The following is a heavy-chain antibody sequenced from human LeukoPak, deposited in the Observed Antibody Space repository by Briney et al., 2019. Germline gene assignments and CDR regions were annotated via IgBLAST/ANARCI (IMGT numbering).Heavy chain of an antibody. CDR1: GFTFSSYW. V-gene: IGHV3-7*01. D-gene: IGHD1-26*01. CDR2: IKQDGSEK. CDR3: ARDKIMGATNFDY. Sequence: GGSLRLSCAASGFTFSSYWMSWVRQAPGKGLEWVANIKQDGSEKYYVDSVKGRFTISRDNAKNSLYLQMNSLRAEDTAVYYCARDKIMGATNFDYWGQGTLVTVSS. J-gene: IGHJ4*02.